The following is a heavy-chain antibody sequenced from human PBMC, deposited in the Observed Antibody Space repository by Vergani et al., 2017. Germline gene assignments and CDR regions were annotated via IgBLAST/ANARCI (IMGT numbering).Heavy chain of an antibody. CDR2: IKSTFDRGTT. CDR1: GFTFSNYA. CDR3: TTDPRYCGDGSCYWLRDHHYYGMDV. J-gene: IGHJ6*02. D-gene: IGHD2-21*01. Sequence: EVQLLESGGGLGQPGGSLRLSCAASGFTFSNYAMSWVRRTPGKGLEWVGRIKSTFDRGTTDYAAAVKGRFTISRDDSKNTLFLQMNGLKTEDIGVYYCTTDPRYCGDGSCYWLRDHHYYGMDVWGQGTTVTVSS. V-gene: IGHV3-15*01.